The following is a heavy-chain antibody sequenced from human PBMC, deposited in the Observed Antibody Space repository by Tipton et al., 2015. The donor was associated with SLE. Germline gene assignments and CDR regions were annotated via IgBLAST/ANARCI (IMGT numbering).Heavy chain of an antibody. CDR3: ARDFFDY. V-gene: IGHV4-59*01. CDR2: IHYSGSA. Sequence: LRLSCTVSGGSINHYYWSWIRQPPGKGLEWIAYIHYSGSASYNPSLKSRVTMSVDTSKNQFSLKLTSVTAADTAVYYCARDFFDYWGQGTLVTVSS. J-gene: IGHJ4*02. CDR1: GGSINHYY.